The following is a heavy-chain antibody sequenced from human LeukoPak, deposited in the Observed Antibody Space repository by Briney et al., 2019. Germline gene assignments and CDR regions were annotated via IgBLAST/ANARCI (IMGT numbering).Heavy chain of an antibody. CDR3: ARGRAATV. CDR2: INHSGST. V-gene: IGHV4-34*01. J-gene: IGHJ1*01. D-gene: IGHD6-13*01. CDR1: IGSFSDPY. Sequence: SETLSLTCAVYIGSFSDPYWNWIRQSPGKGLEWIGEINHSGSTNYNPSLKSRATISADTSKNQFSLKLSSVTAADTGVYYCARGRAATVWGQGTVVTDSS.